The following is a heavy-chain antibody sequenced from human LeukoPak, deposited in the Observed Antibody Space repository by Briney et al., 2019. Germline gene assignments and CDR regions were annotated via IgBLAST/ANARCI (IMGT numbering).Heavy chain of an antibody. CDR2: ISSSGSTI. D-gene: IGHD3-9*01. CDR1: GFTFSSYE. J-gene: IGHJ6*04. V-gene: IGHV3-48*03. Sequence: GGSLRLSCAASGFTFSSYEMNWVRQAPGKGLEWVSYISSSGSTIYYADSVKGRFTISRDNAKNSLYLQMNSLRAEDTAVYYCARDQVRYFDWLLPPDVWGKGTTVTVSS. CDR3: ARDQVRYFDWLLPPDV.